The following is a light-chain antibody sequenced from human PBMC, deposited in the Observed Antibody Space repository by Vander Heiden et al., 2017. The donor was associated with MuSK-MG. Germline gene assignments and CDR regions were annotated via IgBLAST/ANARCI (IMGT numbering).Light chain of an antibody. CDR1: QSVSSF. J-gene: IGKJ4*01. CDR2: DAS. Sequence: EIVLTQSPATLSLSPGERATLSCRASQSVSSFLAWYQQKPGQAPRLLIYDASNRATGIPARFSGSASGTDFTLTISILAPEDFAVYYCQQRSNWPLTFGAGTKVEIK. V-gene: IGKV3-11*01. CDR3: QQRSNWPLT.